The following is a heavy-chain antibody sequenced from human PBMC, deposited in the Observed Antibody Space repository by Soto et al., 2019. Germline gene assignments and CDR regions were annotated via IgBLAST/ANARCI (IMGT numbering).Heavy chain of an antibody. J-gene: IGHJ4*02. V-gene: IGHV4-61*08. CDR3: ARSDGRY. CDR2: IYYSGST. CDR1: GGSISSGGYC. Sequence: PSETLSLTCTVSGGSISSGGYCWSWIRQHPGKGLEWIGYIYYSGSTNYNPSLKSRVTISVDTSKNQFSLKLSSVTAADTAVYYCARSDGRYWGQGTLVTAPQ.